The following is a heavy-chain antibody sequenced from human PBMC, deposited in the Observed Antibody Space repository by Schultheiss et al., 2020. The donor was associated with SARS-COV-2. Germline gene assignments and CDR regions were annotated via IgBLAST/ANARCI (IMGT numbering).Heavy chain of an antibody. D-gene: IGHD2-2*02. V-gene: IGHV4-61*05. CDR2: IYYSGST. CDR1: GGSISSSSYY. J-gene: IGHJ3*02. Sequence: SETLSLTCTVSGGSISSSSYYWGWIRQPPGKGLEWIGYIYYSGSTYYNPSLKSRVTISVDRSKNQFSLKLSSVTAADTAVYYCARDSRYCSSTSCYSSGAFDIWGQGTMVTVSS. CDR3: ARDSRYCSSTSCYSSGAFDI.